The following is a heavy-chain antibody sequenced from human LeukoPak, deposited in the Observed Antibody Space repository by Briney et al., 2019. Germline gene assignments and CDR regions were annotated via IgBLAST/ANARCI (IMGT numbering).Heavy chain of an antibody. CDR3: ARGWLYDTSGYYSSPFDY. CDR1: GDTFTDYY. Sequence: ASVTVSCKASGDTFTDYYMHWVRQAPGPGLEWMGWINPNSGGTNYAQKFQGRVTMTRDTSISTAYMELSRLRSDDTAVYYCARGWLYDTSGYYSSPFDYWGQGTLVTVSS. V-gene: IGHV1-2*02. D-gene: IGHD3-22*01. J-gene: IGHJ4*02. CDR2: INPNSGGT.